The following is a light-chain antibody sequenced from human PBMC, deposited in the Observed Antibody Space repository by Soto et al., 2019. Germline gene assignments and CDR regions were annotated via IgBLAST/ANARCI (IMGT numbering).Light chain of an antibody. CDR2: LNSDGSH. Sequence: QPVLTQSPSSSAALGASVKFTCTLSSGHSSYAIAWHQQQPEKGPRYLMKLNSDGSHSKGDGIPDRFSGSSSGAERYLTISSLQSEDEADCYCQTWGTGIHVFGTGTKLTVL. CDR1: SGHSSYA. J-gene: IGLJ1*01. CDR3: QTWGTGIHV. V-gene: IGLV4-69*01.